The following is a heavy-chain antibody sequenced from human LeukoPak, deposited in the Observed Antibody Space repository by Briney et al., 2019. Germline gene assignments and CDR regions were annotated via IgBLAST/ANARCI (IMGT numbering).Heavy chain of an antibody. CDR3: ARDVYYGSGSPRLDY. J-gene: IGHJ4*02. Sequence: PGGSLRLSCAASGFTFSSYYMNSVRQVPGKGLESVSYMSRSGDIIYYADSVKGRFTISRDNAKNSLYLQMNSLRAEDTAVYYCARDVYYGSGSPRLDYWGQGTLVTVSS. CDR1: GFTFSSYY. CDR2: MSRSGDII. D-gene: IGHD3-10*01. V-gene: IGHV3-48*01.